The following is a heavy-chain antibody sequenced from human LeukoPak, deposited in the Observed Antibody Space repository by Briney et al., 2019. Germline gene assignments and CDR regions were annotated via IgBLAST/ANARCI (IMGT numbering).Heavy chain of an antibody. CDR3: ARGGAFDT. Sequence: SETLSLTCTVSGGSISTYYWSWIRQPAGKGLEWIGRIYSSGSTNYNPSLKGRVTMSVDTSKDQFSLNLSSVTAADAAVYYCARGGAFDTWGQGTMVTVSS. V-gene: IGHV4-4*07. CDR2: IYSSGST. J-gene: IGHJ3*02. CDR1: GGSISTYY.